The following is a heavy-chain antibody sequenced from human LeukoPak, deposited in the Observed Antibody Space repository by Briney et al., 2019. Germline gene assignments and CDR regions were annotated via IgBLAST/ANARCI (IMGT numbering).Heavy chain of an antibody. CDR2: ISYDGSNK. J-gene: IGHJ4*02. CDR1: GFTFSSYV. CDR3: ARPVGGDTASDY. Sequence: GGSLRLSCAASGFTFSSYVMHWVRQAPGKGLEWVAVISYDGSNKYYADSVKGRFTISRDNSKDTLYLQMNSLRAEDTAVYYCARPVGGDTASDYWGQGTLVTVAS. D-gene: IGHD2-21*02. V-gene: IGHV3-30-3*01.